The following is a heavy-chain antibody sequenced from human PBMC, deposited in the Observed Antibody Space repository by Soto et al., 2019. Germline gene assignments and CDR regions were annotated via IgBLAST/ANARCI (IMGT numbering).Heavy chain of an antibody. CDR2: IYHSGST. Sequence: SETLSLTCTVSGDSISSYYWSWIRQPPGKGLEWIGYIYHSGSTNYNPSLKSRVTISVDTSKRQFSLNLNSVTAADTAVYYCARHGNWNSGVDWFDPWGQGTLVTVSS. CDR3: ARHGNWNSGVDWFDP. CDR1: GDSISSYY. J-gene: IGHJ5*02. V-gene: IGHV4-59*08. D-gene: IGHD1-7*01.